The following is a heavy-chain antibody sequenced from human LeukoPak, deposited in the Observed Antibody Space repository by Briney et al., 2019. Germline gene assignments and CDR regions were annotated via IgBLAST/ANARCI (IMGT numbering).Heavy chain of an antibody. Sequence: SGGSVSLFCAASGFAFSSYVLSWVRQPPGRGRKCVSAMVGSGGATYYADSVKGRFTISRDNSKNTLYLQMNSLRADDTAVYYCAKGVGINNYYYYGVDVWGKGTTVTVSS. CDR2: MVGSGGAT. CDR1: GFAFSSYV. V-gene: IGHV3-23*01. J-gene: IGHJ6*04. D-gene: IGHD2-15*01. CDR3: AKGVGINNYYYYGVDV.